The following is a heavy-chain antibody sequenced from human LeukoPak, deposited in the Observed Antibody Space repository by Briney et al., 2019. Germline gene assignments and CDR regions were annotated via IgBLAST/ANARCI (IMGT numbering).Heavy chain of an antibody. CDR2: ISAYNGNT. J-gene: IGHJ6*03. V-gene: IGHV1-18*01. CDR3: ARARSSSSFYYYYYMDV. D-gene: IGHD6-6*01. Sequence: ASVKVSCKASGYTFTSYGISWVRQAPGQGLEWMGWISAYNGNTNYAQKLQGRVTMTTDTSTSTAYMELRSLRSDDTAVYYCARARSSSSFYYYYYMDVWGKGTTVTVSS. CDR1: GYTFTSYG.